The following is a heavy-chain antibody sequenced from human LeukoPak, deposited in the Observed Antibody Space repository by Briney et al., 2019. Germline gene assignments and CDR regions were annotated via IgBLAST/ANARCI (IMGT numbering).Heavy chain of an antibody. Sequence: GASVRVSRKASGYTFTSYGISWVRQAPGQGLEWMGWISAYNGNTNYAQKLQGRVTMTTDTSTSTAYMELSRLRSDDTAVYYCARSRGGLLDAFDIWGQGTMVTVSS. V-gene: IGHV1-18*01. J-gene: IGHJ3*02. CDR2: ISAYNGNT. CDR3: ARSRGGLLDAFDI. D-gene: IGHD3-10*01. CDR1: GYTFTSYG.